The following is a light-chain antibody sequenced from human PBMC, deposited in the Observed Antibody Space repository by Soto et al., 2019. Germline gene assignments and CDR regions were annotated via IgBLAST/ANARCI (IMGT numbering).Light chain of an antibody. CDR1: QSVSSSY. CDR3: QQYGSSRIT. J-gene: IGKJ3*01. V-gene: IGKV3-20*01. Sequence: EIVLTQSPGTLSLSPGERATLSCRASQSVSSSYLAWYQQKPGQAPRLLIYGASSRATGIPDRFSGSGSGTDFTLTISRLEPEDFAVYYCQQYGSSRITFCSGTNVDIK. CDR2: GAS.